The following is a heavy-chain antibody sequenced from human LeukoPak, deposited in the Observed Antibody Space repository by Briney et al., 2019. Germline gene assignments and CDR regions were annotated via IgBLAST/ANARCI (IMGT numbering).Heavy chain of an antibody. J-gene: IGHJ4*02. CDR1: GYTFTNRG. CDR2: ISTYTGDT. CDR3: ARESGGNTMAGDY. Sequence: ASMKVSCKASGYTFTNRGISWVRQAPGQGLEWMGWISTYTGDTNFAQNFQGRVTLTTDTTTSTAYMELRSLRSDDTAVYYCARESGGNTMAGDYWGQGTLVTVSS. V-gene: IGHV1-18*01. D-gene: IGHD2-15*01.